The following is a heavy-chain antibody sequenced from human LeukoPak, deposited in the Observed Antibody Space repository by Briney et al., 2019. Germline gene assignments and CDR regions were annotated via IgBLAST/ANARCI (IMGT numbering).Heavy chain of an antibody. Sequence: SETLSLTCTVSGGSISSYYWSWIRQPPGKRLEWIGYIYYSESTNYNPSLKSRVTISLDTSKSQFSLKLRSVTAADTAVYYCARVYNKRGLASYYYYFDVWGEGTTVTVSS. CDR3: ARVYNKRGLASYYYYFDV. J-gene: IGHJ6*03. CDR1: GGSISSYY. D-gene: IGHD3-16*01. CDR2: IYYSEST. V-gene: IGHV4-59*01.